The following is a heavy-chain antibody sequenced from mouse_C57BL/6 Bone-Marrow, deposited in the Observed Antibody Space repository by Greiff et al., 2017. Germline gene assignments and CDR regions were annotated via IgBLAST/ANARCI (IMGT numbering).Heavy chain of an antibody. V-gene: IGHV1-64*01. CDR3: ATYDYDPWYFDV. D-gene: IGHD2-4*01. CDR2: IHPNSGST. CDR1: GYTFTSYW. J-gene: IGHJ1*03. Sequence: VQLQQPGAELVKPGASVKLSCKASGYTFTSYWMHWVKQRPGQGLEWIGMIHPNSGSTNYNEKFKSKATLTVDKSSSTAYMQLSSLTSEDSAVYYGATYDYDPWYFDVWGTGTTVTVSS.